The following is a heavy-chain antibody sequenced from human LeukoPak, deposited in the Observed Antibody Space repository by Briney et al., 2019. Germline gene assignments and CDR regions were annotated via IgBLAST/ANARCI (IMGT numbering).Heavy chain of an antibody. Sequence: PSETLSLTCTVSGGSISSYYWSWIRQPPGKGLEWIGDIYYSGSTNYNPSLKSRVSMSVDTSKNQFSLKLSSVTAADTAVYYCARDGPGLWFGELEDYYYGMDVWGQGTTVTVSS. CDR2: IYYSGST. CDR1: GGSISSYY. D-gene: IGHD3-10*01. J-gene: IGHJ6*02. CDR3: ARDGPGLWFGELEDYYYGMDV. V-gene: IGHV4-59*12.